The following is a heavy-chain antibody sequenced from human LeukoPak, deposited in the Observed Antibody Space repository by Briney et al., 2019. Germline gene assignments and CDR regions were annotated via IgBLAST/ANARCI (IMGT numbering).Heavy chain of an antibody. Sequence: GGSLRLSCAASGFTFSNYWMHWVRQAPGKGLVWVSRINNDGSSTTYADSVKGRFTISRDNSKHTVYLQMNSLRAEDTAVYYCAKHREFTMIEVVFDYWGQGTPVTVSS. CDR1: GFTFSNYW. V-gene: IGHV3-74*01. J-gene: IGHJ4*02. D-gene: IGHD3-22*01. CDR3: AKHREFTMIEVVFDY. CDR2: INNDGSST.